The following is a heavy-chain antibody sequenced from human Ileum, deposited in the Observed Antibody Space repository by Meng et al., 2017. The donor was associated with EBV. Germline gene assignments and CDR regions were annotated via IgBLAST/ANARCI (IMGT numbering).Heavy chain of an antibody. D-gene: IGHD3-3*01. CDR2: INESGST. CDR3: RNAFCSAAAGCSDY. J-gene: IGHJ4*02. Sequence: QGHALRGGSGLLKPSETLSITCADYGGSFKGNYWSWIRQSPGKRLEWIGEINESGSTNYNPSLKSRVTILMDTSKNQFSLKLTSVTAADAAVYYCRNAFCSAAAGCSDYWGQGTLVTVSS. V-gene: IGHV4-34*01. CDR1: GGSFKGNY.